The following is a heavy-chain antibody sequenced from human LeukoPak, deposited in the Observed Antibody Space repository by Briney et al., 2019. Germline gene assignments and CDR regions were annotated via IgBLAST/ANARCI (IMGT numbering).Heavy chain of an antibody. Sequence: GGSLRLSCAASGFTFTSYWMHWVRQAPGKGLAWVANLNQDGSEKHYADSLRGRFNISRDNAKKSLFLQMNSLRVEETAVYYCGRGRSYSIDYWGQGTLVTASS. V-gene: IGHV3-7*03. J-gene: IGHJ4*02. D-gene: IGHD2-15*01. CDR1: GFTFTSYW. CDR2: LNQDGSEK. CDR3: GRGRSYSIDY.